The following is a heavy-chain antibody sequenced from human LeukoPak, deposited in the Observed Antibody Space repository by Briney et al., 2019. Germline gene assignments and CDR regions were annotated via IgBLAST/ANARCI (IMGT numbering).Heavy chain of an antibody. V-gene: IGHV3-53*01. CDR2: LYSGGSA. Sequence: GSLRLSCAASGFTISSNYMSWVRQAVGKGLEWVSVLYSGGSAYYADSVRGRFTISKDNSKNTLYLQMSSLRAEDTAVYYCARSSDGDYYYYFDYWGQGTLVTVSS. CDR1: GFTISSNY. D-gene: IGHD4-17*01. J-gene: IGHJ4*02. CDR3: ARSSDGDYYYYFDY.